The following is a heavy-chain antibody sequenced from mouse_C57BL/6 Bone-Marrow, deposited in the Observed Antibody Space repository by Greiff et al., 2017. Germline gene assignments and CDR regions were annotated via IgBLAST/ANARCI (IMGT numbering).Heavy chain of an antibody. CDR2: IYPTSGRT. CDR3: ARSGPWGRSCDY. CDR1: GYTFTSYW. J-gene: IGHJ2*01. Sequence: QVQLQQPGAELVKPGASVKMSCKASGYTFTSYWITWVKQRPGQGLEWIGDIYPTSGRTNYNEKFKSKAILPVDTSSHRAYMKLRSLTSEDSAVFYGARSGPWGRSCDYGGQGNTLTVSA. V-gene: IGHV1-55*01. D-gene: IGHD3-1*01.